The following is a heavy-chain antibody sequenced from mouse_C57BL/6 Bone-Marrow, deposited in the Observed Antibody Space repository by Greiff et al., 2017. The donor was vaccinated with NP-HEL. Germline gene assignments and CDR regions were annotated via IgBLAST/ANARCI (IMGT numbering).Heavy chain of an antibody. CDR1: GYSITSGYY. Sequence: DVKLVESGPGLVKPSQSLSLTCSVTGYSITSGYYWNWIRQFPGNKLEWMGYISYDGSNNYNPSLKNRISITRDTSKNQFFLKLNSVTTEDTATYYCARGLDSSGPFAYWGQGTLVTVSA. D-gene: IGHD3-2*02. J-gene: IGHJ3*01. CDR2: ISYDGSN. V-gene: IGHV3-6*01. CDR3: ARGLDSSGPFAY.